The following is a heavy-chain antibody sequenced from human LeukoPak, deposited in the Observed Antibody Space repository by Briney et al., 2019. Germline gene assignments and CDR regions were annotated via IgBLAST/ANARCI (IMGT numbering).Heavy chain of an antibody. CDR2: ISYDGSNE. CDR1: GFTFSSYP. CDR3: ARAVGASEGVDY. J-gene: IGHJ4*02. Sequence: GGSLRLSCAASGFTFSSYPMHWVRQAPGKGLEWVAVISYDGSNEYYADSVKGRFTISRDNSKNTLYLQMNSLRAEDTAVYYCARAVGASEGVDYWGQGTLVTVSS. D-gene: IGHD1-26*01. V-gene: IGHV3-30*04.